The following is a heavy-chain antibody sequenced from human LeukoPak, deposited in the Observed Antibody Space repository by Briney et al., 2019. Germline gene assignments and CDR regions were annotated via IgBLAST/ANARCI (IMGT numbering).Heavy chain of an antibody. CDR1: GYTFTSYD. CDR3: ARGHYYDSSGYYSVEYFQH. D-gene: IGHD3-22*01. Sequence: SVKVSCKASGYTFTSYDINWVRQATGQGLEWMGWMNPNSGNTGYAQKFQGRVTMTRNTSISTAYMELSSLRSEDTAVYYCARGHYYDSSGYYSVEYFQHWGQGTLVTVSS. V-gene: IGHV1-8*01. J-gene: IGHJ1*01. CDR2: MNPNSGNT.